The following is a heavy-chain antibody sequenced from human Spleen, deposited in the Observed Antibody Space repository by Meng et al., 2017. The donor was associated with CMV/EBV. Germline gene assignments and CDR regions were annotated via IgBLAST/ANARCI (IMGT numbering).Heavy chain of an antibody. Sequence: GESLKISCAASGFTLSRYWMSWVRQAPGKGLEWVGRIKSKTDGGTTDYAAPVKGRFTISRDDSKNTLYLQMNSLKTEDTAVYYCTTDPNYYDSSGYPKPFGAFDIWGQGTMVTVSS. J-gene: IGHJ3*02. D-gene: IGHD3-22*01. CDR3: TTDPNYYDSSGYPKPFGAFDI. V-gene: IGHV3-15*01. CDR1: GFTLSRYW. CDR2: IKSKTDGGTT.